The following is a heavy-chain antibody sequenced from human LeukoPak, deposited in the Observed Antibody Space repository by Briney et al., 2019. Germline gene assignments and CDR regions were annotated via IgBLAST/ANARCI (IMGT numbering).Heavy chain of an antibody. Sequence: GRSLRLSCAASGFTFSSYGMHWVRQAPGKGLEWVAVIWYDGSNKYYADSVKGRFTISRDNSKNTLYLQTNSLRAEDTAVYYCARRWSHCSRTSCYPLPFDYWGQGTLVTVSS. V-gene: IGHV3-33*01. CDR3: ARRWSHCSRTSCYPLPFDY. CDR1: GFTFSSYG. D-gene: IGHD2-2*01. CDR2: IWYDGSNK. J-gene: IGHJ4*02.